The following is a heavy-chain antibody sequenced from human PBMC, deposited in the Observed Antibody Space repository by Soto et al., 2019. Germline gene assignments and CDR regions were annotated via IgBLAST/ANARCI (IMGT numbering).Heavy chain of an antibody. V-gene: IGHV3-74*01. CDR3: GETSLVVAAAARGAH. CDR1: GFTFSSYW. J-gene: IGHJ4*02. Sequence: EVQLVESGGGLVQPGGSLRLSCAASGFTFSSYWMHWVRQAPGKGLVWVSRINSDGSSTSYADSVKGRFTNSRDNAKNTLYLQRTSQGAEDTDVYYCGETSLVVAAAARGAHWDQGSLATVYS. CDR2: INSDGSST. D-gene: IGHD2-15*01.